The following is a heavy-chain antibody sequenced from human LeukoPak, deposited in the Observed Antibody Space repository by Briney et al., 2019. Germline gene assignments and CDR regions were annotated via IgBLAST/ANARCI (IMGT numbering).Heavy chain of an antibody. J-gene: IGHJ4*02. CDR3: ARDGHVFSEPPLDY. V-gene: IGHV1-18*04. CDR2: ISAYNVNT. Sequence: AAVKVSCKAAGYTFTSYGISWVRQAPGQGLEWVGWISAYNVNTNYAQKLQAGVTMTTDTSTSTAYMELRSLRSDDTAVYYCARDGHVFSEPPLDYWGQGTLVTVSS. CDR1: GYTFTSYG. D-gene: IGHD3-3*01.